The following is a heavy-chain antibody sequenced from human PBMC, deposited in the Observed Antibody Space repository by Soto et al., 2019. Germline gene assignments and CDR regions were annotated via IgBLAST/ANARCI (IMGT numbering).Heavy chain of an antibody. D-gene: IGHD6-13*01. CDR2: IIPILGIA. Sequence: SVKVSCKASGGTFSSYTISWVRQAPGQGLEWMGRIIPILGIANYAQKFQGRVTITADKSTSTAYMELSSLRSEDTAVYYCARDRGGYSSSWTVFDYWGQGTLVTVSS. CDR3: ARDRGGYSSSWTVFDY. CDR1: GGTFSSYT. J-gene: IGHJ4*02. V-gene: IGHV1-69*04.